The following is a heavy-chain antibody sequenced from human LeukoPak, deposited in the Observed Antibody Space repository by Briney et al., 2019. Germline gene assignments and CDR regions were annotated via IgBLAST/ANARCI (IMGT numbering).Heavy chain of an antibody. V-gene: IGHV4-31*03. CDR3: ARDRRGPSAASGDAIFDD. D-gene: IGHD5-12*01. J-gene: IGHJ4*02. CDR2: IYYSGST. CDR1: GGSISSGGYY. Sequence: SGTLSLTCTVSGGSISSGGYYWSWIRQHPGKGLEWIGYIYYSGSTYYNPSLKSRVTISVDTSKNQFSLKLSSVTAADTAVYYCARDRRGPSAASGDAIFDDWGQGTLGTASS.